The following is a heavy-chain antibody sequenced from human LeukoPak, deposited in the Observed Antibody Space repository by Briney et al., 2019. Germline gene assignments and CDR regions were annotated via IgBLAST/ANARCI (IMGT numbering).Heavy chain of an antibody. J-gene: IGHJ5*02. CDR2: INPSGGST. CDR3: ARGGLVVVPAAMNYWFDP. D-gene: IGHD2-2*01. CDR1: GYTFTSYY. V-gene: IGHV1-46*01. Sequence: ASVKVSCKASGYTFTSYYMHWVRQAPGQGLEWMGIINPSGGSTSYAQKFQGRVTMTRDTSTSTVYMELSSLRSEDTAVYYCARGGLVVVPAAMNYWFDPWGQGTLVTVSS.